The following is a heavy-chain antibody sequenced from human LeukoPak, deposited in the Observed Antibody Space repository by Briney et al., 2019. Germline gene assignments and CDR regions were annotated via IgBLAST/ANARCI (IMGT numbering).Heavy chain of an antibody. Sequence: GGSLRLSCAASGFTVSGNYMSWVRQAPGKGLEWVLIIYSGGNTYYADSVKGRFTISRDNSKNPLYLQMNSLRAEDTAVYYCAGGGYCSSTICLYFNYWGQGTLVSVSS. D-gene: IGHD2-2*01. V-gene: IGHV3-66*01. J-gene: IGHJ4*02. CDR1: GFTVSGNY. CDR3: AGGGYCSSTICLYFNY. CDR2: IYSGGNT.